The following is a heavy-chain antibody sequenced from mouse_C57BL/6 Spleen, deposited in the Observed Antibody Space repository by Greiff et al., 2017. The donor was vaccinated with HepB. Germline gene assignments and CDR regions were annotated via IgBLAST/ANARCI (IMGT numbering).Heavy chain of an antibody. CDR1: GYAFSSSW. V-gene: IGHV1-82*01. CDR3: AREGTGYYFDY. J-gene: IGHJ2*01. CDR2: IYPGDGDT. D-gene: IGHD4-1*01. Sequence: VQGVESGPELVKPGASVKISCKASGYAFSSSWMNWVKQRPGKGLEWIGRIYPGDGDTNYNGKFKGKATLTADKSSSTAYMQLSSLTSEDSAVYFCAREGTGYYFDYWGQGTTLTVSS.